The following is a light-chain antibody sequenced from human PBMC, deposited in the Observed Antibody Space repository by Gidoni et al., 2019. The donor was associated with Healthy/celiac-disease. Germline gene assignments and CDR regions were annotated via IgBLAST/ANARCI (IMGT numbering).Light chain of an antibody. CDR1: ALPKQY. Sequence: SYELTQPPSVSVSPGQTARITCSGDALPKQYVYWYQQKPGQAPVLVIYKDSERPSGIPERFSGSSSGTTVTLTISGVQAEDEADYYCQSADSSGTHVVFGGGTKLTVL. CDR2: KDS. J-gene: IGLJ2*01. CDR3: QSADSSGTHVV. V-gene: IGLV3-25*03.